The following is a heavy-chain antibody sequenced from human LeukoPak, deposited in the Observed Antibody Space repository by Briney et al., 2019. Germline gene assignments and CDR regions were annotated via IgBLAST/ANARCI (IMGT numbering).Heavy chain of an antibody. J-gene: IGHJ4*02. V-gene: IGHV4-39*01. CDR1: GGSFSSSNYF. CDR2: IYYSGNS. CDR3: ARHGNVVVVPAAKGFDY. D-gene: IGHD2-2*01. Sequence: PSETLSLTSTVSGGSFSSSNYFWVWIRQPPGKGLEWIGSIYYSGNSYYNPSLKSRVTISVDTSKNHFSLKLRSVMAADTAVYYCARHGNVVVVPAAKGFDYWGQGTQVTVSS.